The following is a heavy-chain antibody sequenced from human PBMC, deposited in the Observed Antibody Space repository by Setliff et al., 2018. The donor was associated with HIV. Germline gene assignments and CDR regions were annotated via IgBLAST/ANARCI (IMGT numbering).Heavy chain of an antibody. CDR3: AIHAGPRNFWSGHQAFDI. V-gene: IGHV5-51*01. CDR2: VYPGDSDT. CDR1: GYNFANYW. J-gene: IGHJ3*02. D-gene: IGHD3-3*01. Sequence: GESLKISCKGSGYNFANYWIGWVRQMPGKGLEWMGIVYPGDSDTKYSPSFRGQFAITADKSITTAYLQWSSLKASDTAMYYCAIHAGPRNFWSGHQAFDIWGQGTMVTVSS.